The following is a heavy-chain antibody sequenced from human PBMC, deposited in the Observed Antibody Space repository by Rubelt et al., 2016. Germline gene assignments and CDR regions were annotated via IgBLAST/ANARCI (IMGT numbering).Heavy chain of an antibody. J-gene: IGHJ4*02. CDR2: IGSIRSNI. D-gene: IGHD4-23*01. CDR1: GFTFSNYG. Sequence: SCVASGFTFSNYGMNWVRQAPGKGLEWVAYIGSIRSNINYADSVKGRFTISRDNSKNTLHLQMNSLRVEDTAVYYCARAGTTVAHPGYWGQGTLVTVSS. V-gene: IGHV3-48*01. CDR3: ARAGTTVAHPGY.